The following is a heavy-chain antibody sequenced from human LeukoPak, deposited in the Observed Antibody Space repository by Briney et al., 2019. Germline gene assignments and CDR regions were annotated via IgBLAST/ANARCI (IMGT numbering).Heavy chain of an antibody. D-gene: IGHD6-13*01. CDR3: AKGLGYSSLWTAEYFQQ. CDR1: GFTVSSTY. V-gene: IGHV3-53*01. CDR2: INSGGST. Sequence: QPGGSLRLSCAASGFTVSSTYMSWVRQAPGNGLDWGSGINSGGSTYYAESVNSRFTISRDNSKNTLYLQMNSLRAEDTAVYYCAKGLGYSSLWTAEYFQQWGQGTLVTVSS. J-gene: IGHJ1*01.